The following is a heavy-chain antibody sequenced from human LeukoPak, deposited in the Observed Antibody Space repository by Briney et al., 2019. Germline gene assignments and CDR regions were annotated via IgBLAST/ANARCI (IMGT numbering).Heavy chain of an antibody. J-gene: IGHJ6*03. CDR3: AKYYYDSSGYYYVFYYYYMDV. V-gene: IGHV3-7*03. D-gene: IGHD3-22*01. CDR2: IKQDGSEK. Sequence: GGSLRLSCAASGFTFSSYWMSWVRQAPGRGLEWVANIKQDGSEKYYVDSVKGRFTISRDNAKNSLYLQMNSLRAEDTAIYYCAKYYYDSSGYYYVFYYYYMDVWGKGTTVTISS. CDR1: GFTFSSYW.